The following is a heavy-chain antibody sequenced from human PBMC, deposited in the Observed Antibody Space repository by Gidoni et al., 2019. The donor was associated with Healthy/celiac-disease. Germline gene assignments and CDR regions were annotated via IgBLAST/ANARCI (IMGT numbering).Heavy chain of an antibody. Sequence: QVQLVESGGGVVQPGRSLRLSCAASGFPFSSYAMHWVRQAPGKGLEWVAVISYDGSNKYYADSVKGRFTISRDNSKNTLYLQMNSLRAEDTAVYYCARDRIAVAGRAFDIWGQGTMVTVSS. CDR1: GFPFSSYA. V-gene: IGHV3-30*01. CDR3: ARDRIAVAGRAFDI. D-gene: IGHD6-19*01. J-gene: IGHJ3*02. CDR2: ISYDGSNK.